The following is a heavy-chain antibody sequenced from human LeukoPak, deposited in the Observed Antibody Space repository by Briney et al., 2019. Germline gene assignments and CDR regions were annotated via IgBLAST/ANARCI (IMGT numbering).Heavy chain of an antibody. V-gene: IGHV3-33*01. CDR1: GFXFSSYG. J-gene: IGHJ4*02. CDR2: IWYDGSNK. D-gene: IGHD4-17*01. Sequence: GGSLRLSCAASGFXFSSYGIHWVRQAPGKGLEWVAVIWYDGSNKYYADSVKGRFTISRDNSKNTLYLQMNSLRAEDTAVYYCASGVADYGDYVWYYFDYWGQGTLVTVSS. CDR3: ASGVADYGDYVWYYFDY.